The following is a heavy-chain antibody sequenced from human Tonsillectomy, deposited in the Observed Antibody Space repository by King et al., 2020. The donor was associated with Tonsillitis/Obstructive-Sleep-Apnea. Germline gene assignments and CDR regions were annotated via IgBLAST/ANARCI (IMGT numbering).Heavy chain of an antibody. CDR1: GFTFSSYA. V-gene: IGHV3-30*04. D-gene: IGHD3-22*01. CDR3: AREGDDRSGYYPHEFDY. Sequence: QLVQSGGGVVQPGRSLRLSCAASGFTFSSYAMDWVRQAPGKGLEWVAVISYDGSHKYYADSVKGRFTISRDNSKNTLYLQMNSLRAEDTAVYYCAREGDDRSGYYPHEFDYWGQGTLVTVSS. CDR2: ISYDGSHK. J-gene: IGHJ4*02.